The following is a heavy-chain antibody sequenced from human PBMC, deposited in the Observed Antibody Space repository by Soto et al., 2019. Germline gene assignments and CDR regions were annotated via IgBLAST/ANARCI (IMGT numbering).Heavy chain of an antibody. V-gene: IGHV2-5*01. CDR1: GFSLSTSGVG. CDR3: AHIDYSDSSGYPAPWDY. J-gene: IGHJ4*02. Sequence: QITLKESGPTLVKPTQTLTLTCTFSGFSLSTSGVGVGWIRQPPGKALEWLALIYWNDDKRYSPSLKSRLTINKDTSKNQVVLTMTNMDTVDTATYYCAHIDYSDSSGYPAPWDYWGQGTLVTFSS. D-gene: IGHD3-22*01. CDR2: IYWNDDK.